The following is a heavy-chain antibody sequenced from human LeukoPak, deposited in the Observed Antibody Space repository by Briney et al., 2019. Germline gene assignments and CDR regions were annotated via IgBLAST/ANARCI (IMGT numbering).Heavy chain of an antibody. J-gene: IGHJ3*02. V-gene: IGHV6-1*01. Sequence: SQTLSLTCAISGDSVSSNSAAWNWTRQSPSRGLEWLGRTYYRSKWYNDYAVSVKSRITINPDTSKNQFSLQLNSVTPEDTAVYYCARARGVWTGAFDIWGQGTMVTVSS. CDR1: GDSVSSNSAA. D-gene: IGHD2-8*02. CDR2: TYYRSKWYN. CDR3: ARARGVWTGAFDI.